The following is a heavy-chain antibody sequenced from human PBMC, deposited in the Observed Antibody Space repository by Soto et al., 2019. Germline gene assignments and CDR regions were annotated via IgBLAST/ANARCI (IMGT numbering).Heavy chain of an antibody. CDR3: ARSGLALPYSASHWFNP. CDR1: GFTFSTYG. CDR2: ISDSGHYI. Sequence: GGSLRLSCAASGFTFSTYGMNWVRQAPGKGLEWLSSISDSGHYIYYADSVKGRFTISSDNAKNSLFLQMNSLRDEDTAVYYCARSGLALPYSASHWFNPWGHGTLVTVSS. V-gene: IGHV3-21*01. J-gene: IGHJ5*02. D-gene: IGHD3-22*01.